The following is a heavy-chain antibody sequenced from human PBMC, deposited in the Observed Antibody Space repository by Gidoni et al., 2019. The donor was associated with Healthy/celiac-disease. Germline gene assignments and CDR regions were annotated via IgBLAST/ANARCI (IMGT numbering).Heavy chain of an antibody. V-gene: IGHV3-33*08. CDR1: GFPFSSYG. J-gene: IGHJ4*02. D-gene: IGHD4-17*01. CDR3: ASSDYGGSEFDY. Sequence: QVQLVESGGGVVQPGRSLRLSCAASGFPFSSYGMHWVRQAPGKGLEWVAVIWYDGSNKYYADSVKGRFTISRDNSKNTLYLQMNSLRAEDTAVYYCASSDYGGSEFDYWGQGTLVTVSS. CDR2: IWYDGSNK.